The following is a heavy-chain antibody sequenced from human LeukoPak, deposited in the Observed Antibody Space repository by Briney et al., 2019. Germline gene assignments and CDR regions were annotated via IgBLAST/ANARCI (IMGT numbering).Heavy chain of an antibody. Sequence: GRSLRLSCAASGFTFSSYGMHWVRHAPGKGLEWVAVIWYDGSNKYYADSVKGRFTISRDNSKNTLFLQMNSLRAEDTAVYYCARDPDDYGDYSYFDYWGQGTLVTVSS. CDR1: GFTFSSYG. J-gene: IGHJ4*02. CDR2: IWYDGSNK. V-gene: IGHV3-33*01. CDR3: ARDPDDYGDYSYFDY. D-gene: IGHD4-17*01.